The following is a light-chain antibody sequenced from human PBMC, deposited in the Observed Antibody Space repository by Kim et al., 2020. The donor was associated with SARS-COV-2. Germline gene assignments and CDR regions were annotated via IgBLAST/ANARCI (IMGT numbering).Light chain of an antibody. Sequence: PSPQAASVGDRVTITCRTSQSLTSYLNWYQQKPGQAPKLLIYASSLQSGVPSMFSGSGSGTDYTLTISSLQPEDFATYYCQQSTAFGQGTKVDIK. CDR3: QQSTA. CDR2: AS. J-gene: IGKJ1*01. CDR1: QSLTSY. V-gene: IGKV1-39*01.